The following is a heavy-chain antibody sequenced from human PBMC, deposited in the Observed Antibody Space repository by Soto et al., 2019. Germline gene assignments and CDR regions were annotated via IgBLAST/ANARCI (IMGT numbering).Heavy chain of an antibody. J-gene: IGHJ2*01. Sequence: QVQLLESGGGVVQPGRSLRLSCAASEFALSNYVVHWVRQAPGKGLEWVAVIWHDKRSTHYADSVKGRFTISKDNSENALYLQMDSLRVEDPAVYYCARCPIVDAWFFDLWGRGTLVTVSS. V-gene: IGHV3-33*01. CDR2: IWHDKRST. CDR1: EFALSNYV. CDR3: ARCPIVDAWFFDL. D-gene: IGHD2-15*01.